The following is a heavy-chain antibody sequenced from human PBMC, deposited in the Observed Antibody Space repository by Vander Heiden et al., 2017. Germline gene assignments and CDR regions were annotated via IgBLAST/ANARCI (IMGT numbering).Heavy chain of an antibody. D-gene: IGHD3-22*01. Sequence: EVQLVESGGGLVKPGGSLRLSCAASGFPFSGDGMNWVSQAPGKGLEWVSSISSSSSYIYYADSVKGRFTISRDNAKNSLYLQMNSLRAEDTAVYYCARDTYYYDSSGYWAYWGQGTLVTVSS. J-gene: IGHJ4*02. CDR3: ARDTYYYDSSGYWAY. CDR2: ISSSSSYI. V-gene: IGHV3-21*01. CDR1: GFPFSGDG.